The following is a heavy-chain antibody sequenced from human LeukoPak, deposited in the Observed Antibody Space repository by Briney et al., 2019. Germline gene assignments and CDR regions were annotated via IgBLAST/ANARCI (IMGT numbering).Heavy chain of an antibody. D-gene: IGHD6-25*01. V-gene: IGHV3-49*03. J-gene: IGHJ5*02. CDR2: IRSKAYGGTT. CDR3: TRERGDSSGWPNWFDP. CDR1: GFTFGDYA. Sequence: GGSLRLSCTASGFTFGDYAMSWFRQAPGKGLEWVGFIRSKAYGGTTEYAASVKGRFTISRDDSKSIAYLQMNSLKTEDTAVYYCTRERGDSSGWPNWFDPWGQGTLVTVSS.